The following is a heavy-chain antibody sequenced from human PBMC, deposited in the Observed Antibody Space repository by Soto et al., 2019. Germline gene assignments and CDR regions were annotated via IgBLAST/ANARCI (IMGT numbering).Heavy chain of an antibody. CDR3: ARDKGYLLYNWFDP. J-gene: IGHJ5*02. CDR1: GDSVSSNSAA. Sequence: SQTLSLTCAISGDSVSSNSAAWNWIRQSPSRGLEWLGRTYYRSKWYIDYAVSVKSRIGINPDTSKNQFSLRLNSVTPDDTAVYYCARDKGYLLYNWFDPWGQGTLGTVS. CDR2: TYYRSKWYI. D-gene: IGHD3-10*01. V-gene: IGHV6-1*01.